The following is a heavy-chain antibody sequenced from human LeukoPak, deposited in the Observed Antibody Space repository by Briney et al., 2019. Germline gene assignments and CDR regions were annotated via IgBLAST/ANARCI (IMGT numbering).Heavy chain of an antibody. CDR2: ISGSGRST. V-gene: IGHV3-23*01. D-gene: IGHD1-1*01. CDR3: AKDSNWNPTHFDY. Sequence: GGSLRLSCAASGFTFSSYAMSWVRQAPGKGLEWVSAISGSGRSTYYADSVKGRFTISRDKSKNTLYLQMNSLRAEDTAVYYCAKDSNWNPTHFDYWGQGTLVTVSS. CDR1: GFTFSSYA. J-gene: IGHJ4*02.